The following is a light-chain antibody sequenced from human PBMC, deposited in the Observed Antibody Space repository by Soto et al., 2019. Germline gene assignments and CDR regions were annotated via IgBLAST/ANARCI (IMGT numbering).Light chain of an antibody. CDR2: DAS. CDR3: QQRSTWPLT. V-gene: IGKV3-11*01. J-gene: IGKJ4*01. Sequence: EIVVTQSPATPSLSPGERATPSRRASQNVGGYLAWYQQKPGQAPGLLIYDASNRATGIPARFSGSGSGTDFSLTISSLEPEDLAVYYCQQRSTWPLTFGGGTKV. CDR1: QNVGGY.